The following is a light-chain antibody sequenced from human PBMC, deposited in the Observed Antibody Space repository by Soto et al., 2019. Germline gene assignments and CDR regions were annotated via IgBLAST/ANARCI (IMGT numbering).Light chain of an antibody. CDR2: DVS. CDR3: SSYTSSSTPYV. Sequence: QSALTQPASVSGSPGQSITISCTGTSSDVGGYNYVSWYQQRPGKAPKLMIYDVSNRPSGVSNRFSGSKSGNTASLTISGLQAEDEADYYCSSYTSSSTPYVFGTWTKVTVL. CDR1: SSDVGGYNY. V-gene: IGLV2-14*01. J-gene: IGLJ1*01.